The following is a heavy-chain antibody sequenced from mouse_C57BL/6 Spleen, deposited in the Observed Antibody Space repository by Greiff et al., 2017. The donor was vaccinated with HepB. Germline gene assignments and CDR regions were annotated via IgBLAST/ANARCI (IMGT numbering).Heavy chain of an antibody. D-gene: IGHD1-1*01. CDR1: GYTFTSYT. V-gene: IGHV1-4*01. CDR2: INPSSGYT. CDR3: ARRLYYGSSDYAMDY. Sequence: VQLQQSGAELARPGASVKMSCKASGYTFTSYTMHWVKQRPGQGLEWIGYINPSSGYTKYNQKFKDKATLTADKSSSTAYMQLSSLTSEDSAVYYCARRLYYGSSDYAMDYWGQGTSVTVSS. J-gene: IGHJ4*01.